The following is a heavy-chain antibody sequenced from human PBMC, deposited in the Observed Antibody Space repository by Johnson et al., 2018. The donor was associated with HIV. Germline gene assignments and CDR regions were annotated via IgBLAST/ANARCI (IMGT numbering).Heavy chain of an antibody. V-gene: IGHV3-30*03. CDR2: ISYAGRNQ. Sequence: QVLLVESGGGLIQPGRSLRPSCAASGFTFSSYGMHWVRQAPGPGLARVAVISYAGRNQYYADSVQGRFTISRDNSKNTLYLQMNSLRAEDTAVYYCASPGTVVTGLAFDIWGQGTMVTVSS. CDR1: GFTFSSYG. D-gene: IGHD4-23*01. J-gene: IGHJ3*02. CDR3: ASPGTVVTGLAFDI.